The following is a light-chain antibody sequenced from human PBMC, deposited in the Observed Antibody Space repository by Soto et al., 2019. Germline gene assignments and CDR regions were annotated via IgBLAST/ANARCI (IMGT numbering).Light chain of an antibody. CDR1: QGISSY. CDR3: QQLNSYPRT. J-gene: IGKJ1*01. CDR2: SAS. V-gene: IGKV1-9*01. Sequence: DLQLTQSPSFLSASVGDRVTITCRASQGISSYLVWYQQKPGKAPKVLIYSASTLQSGVPSRFSGSGSGTEFTLTISSLQPEDFATYYCQQLNSYPRTFGQGTKVEIK.